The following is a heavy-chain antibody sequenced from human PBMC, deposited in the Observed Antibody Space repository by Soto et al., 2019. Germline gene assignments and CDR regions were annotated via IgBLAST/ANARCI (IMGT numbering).Heavy chain of an antibody. CDR2: INPNSGGT. CDR3: ARDRKYSSSNVDYYYYGMDV. J-gene: IGHJ6*02. D-gene: IGHD6-6*01. CDR1: GYTFTGYY. Sequence: GASVKVSCKASGYTFTGYYMHWVRQAPGQGLEWMGWINPNSGGTNYAQKFQGWVTMTRDTSISTAYMELSRLRSDDTAVYYCARDRKYSSSNVDYYYYGMDVWGQGTTVTVSS. V-gene: IGHV1-2*04.